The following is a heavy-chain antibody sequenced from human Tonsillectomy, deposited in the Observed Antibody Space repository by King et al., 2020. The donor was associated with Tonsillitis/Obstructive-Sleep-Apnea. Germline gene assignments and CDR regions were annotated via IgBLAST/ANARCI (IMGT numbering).Heavy chain of an antibody. CDR2: IYRGDTT. D-gene: IGHD6-13*01. CDR1: GFTVSSNY. J-gene: IGHJ4*02. V-gene: IGHV3-53*01. CDR3: AREGGGTAAGGAYFDY. Sequence: VQLVESGGGLIQPGGSLRLSCAASGFTVSSNYMSWVRQAPGKGLEWVSVIYRGDTTYYADSVKGRFTISGDNSKNTLYLQMNSLRAEDTAVYYCAREGGGTAAGGAYFDYWGQGTLVTVSS.